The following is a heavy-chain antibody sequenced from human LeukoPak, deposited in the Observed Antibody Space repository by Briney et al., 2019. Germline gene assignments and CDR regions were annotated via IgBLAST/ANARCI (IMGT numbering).Heavy chain of an antibody. V-gene: IGHV4-4*07. CDR1: GGSISSYY. CDR2: IYTSGST. CDR3: ARVTSSSSPRGYYYYMDV. J-gene: IGHJ6*03. D-gene: IGHD6-13*01. Sequence: SETLSLTCTVSGGSISSYYWSWIRQPAGKGLEWIGRIYTSGSTNYNPSLKSRVTMSVDTSKNQLSLKLSSVTAADTAVYYCARVTSSSSPRGYYYYMDVWGKGTTVTVSS.